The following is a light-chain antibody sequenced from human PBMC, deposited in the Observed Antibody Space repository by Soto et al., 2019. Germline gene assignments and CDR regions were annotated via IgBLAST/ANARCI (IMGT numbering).Light chain of an antibody. V-gene: IGKV3-15*01. CDR1: QSVGSS. CDR3: QQYNNWPLT. CDR2: GAS. Sequence: EVVMTQSPATLSVSPGERATLSCRASQSVGSSLAWYQQTPGQAPRVLIYGASTRATGIPARFSGSGSETEFTLTISSLQSEDFAVYYCQQYNNWPLTFGGGTKVEIK. J-gene: IGKJ4*01.